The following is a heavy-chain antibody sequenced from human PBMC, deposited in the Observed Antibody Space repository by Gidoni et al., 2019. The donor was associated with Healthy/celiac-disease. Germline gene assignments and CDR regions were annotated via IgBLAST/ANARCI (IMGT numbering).Heavy chain of an antibody. CDR3: AHAKYYYDSSGYYYSGYFQH. CDR1: GFSLSTSGMF. V-gene: IGHV2-70*15. Sequence: QVTLRESGPALVKPTQTLTLTCTFSGFSLSTSGMFVSWIRQPPGKALEWLARIDWDDDKYYSTSLKTRLTISKDTSKNQVVLTMTNMDPVDTATYYCAHAKYYYDSSGYYYSGYFQHWGQGTLVTVSS. D-gene: IGHD3-22*01. CDR2: IDWDDDK. J-gene: IGHJ1*01.